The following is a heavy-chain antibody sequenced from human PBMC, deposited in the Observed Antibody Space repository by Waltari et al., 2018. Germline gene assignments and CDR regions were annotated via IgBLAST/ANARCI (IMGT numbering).Heavy chain of an antibody. CDR2: INEDGKTT. J-gene: IGHJ5*01. D-gene: IGHD6-19*01. V-gene: IGHV3-74*01. CDR1: GFTFSKYW. CDR3: ARDLAGRDDS. Sequence: EVQLVESGGGLVQPGGSLRLSCAASGFTFSKYWMHWVRQAPGEGRVWVSRINEDGKTTTYADSVKGRFTISRDNAKNTMYLQMKSLRPEDTAVYFCARDLAGRDDSWGQGTLVTVSS.